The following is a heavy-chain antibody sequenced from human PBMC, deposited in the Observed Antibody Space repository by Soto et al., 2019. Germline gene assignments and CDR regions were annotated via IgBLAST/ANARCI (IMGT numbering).Heavy chain of an antibody. CDR3: AREGMSRRRWVFDY. Sequence: EVQLVESGGGLVQPGGSLRLSCAASGFTFGSYPMHWVRQAPGKGLEYVSAISTNGDSTFYANSVKGRFTISRDNSKNTLYLQMGRLRAQYRGVCYCAREGMSRRRWVFDYWCQGNLVSASS. V-gene: IGHV3-64*01. CDR1: GFTFGSYP. CDR2: ISTNGDST. D-gene: IGHD1-26*01. J-gene: IGHJ4*02.